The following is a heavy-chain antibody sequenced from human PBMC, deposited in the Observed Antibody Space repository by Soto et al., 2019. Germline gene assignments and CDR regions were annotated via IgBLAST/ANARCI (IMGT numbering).Heavy chain of an antibody. J-gene: IGHJ6*02. CDR1: GFTFSSYG. CDR3: ARVGSGDFWSGYYGQGYYYGMDV. CDR2: IWYDGSNK. V-gene: IGHV3-33*01. Sequence: QVQLVESGGGVVQPGRSLRLSCAASGFTFSSYGMHWVRQAPGKGLEWVAVIWYDGSNKYYAESVKGRFTISRDNSKNTLYLQMNSLRAEDTAVYYCARVGSGDFWSGYYGQGYYYGMDVWGHGTTVTVSS. D-gene: IGHD3-3*01.